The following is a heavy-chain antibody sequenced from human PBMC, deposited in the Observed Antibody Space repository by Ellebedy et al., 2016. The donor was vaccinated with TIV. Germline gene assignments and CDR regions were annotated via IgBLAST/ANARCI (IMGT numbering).Heavy chain of an antibody. D-gene: IGHD5-18*01. J-gene: IGHJ4*02. V-gene: IGHV4-34*01. CDR3: ARGGTFSHGLWYFDY. CDR2: INHSGNT. CDR1: GGSFSGYY. Sequence: SETLSLTCAVYGGSFSGYYWSWIRQPPGKGLEWIGEINHSGNTNYNPSLKSRVTISVDTSKNQFSLNLNSVTAAETDAYYCARGGTFSHGLWYFDYWGQGTLVTVSS.